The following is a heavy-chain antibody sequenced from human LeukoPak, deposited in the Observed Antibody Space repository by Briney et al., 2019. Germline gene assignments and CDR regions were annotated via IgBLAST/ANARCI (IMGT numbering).Heavy chain of an antibody. CDR2: INHDAATT. Sequence: PGGSLRLSCAASGFTFSDYYMSWVRQGPGKGLVWVSRINHDAATTTYADSVKGRFTVSRDNAKNTLYLQINSLRAEDTAVYYCVRDWFGEFLWGQGTLVTVSS. V-gene: IGHV3-74*01. J-gene: IGHJ4*02. CDR1: GFTFSDYY. CDR3: VRDWFGEFL. D-gene: IGHD3-10*01.